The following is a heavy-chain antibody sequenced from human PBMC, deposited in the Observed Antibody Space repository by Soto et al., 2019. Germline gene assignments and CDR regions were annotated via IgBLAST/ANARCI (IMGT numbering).Heavy chain of an antibody. CDR2: IYYSGST. V-gene: IGHV4-39*01. J-gene: IGHJ6*02. CDR3: ARHKGSGAPGSIKYYYYCMDV. Sequence: SETLSLTCTVSGGSISSSSYYWGWIRQPPGKGLEWIGSIYYSGSTYYNPSLKSRVTISVDTSKNQFSLKLSSVTAADTAVYYFARHKGSGAPGSIKYYYYCMDVWGQGTPVTVS. D-gene: IGHD1-26*01. CDR1: GGSISSSSYY.